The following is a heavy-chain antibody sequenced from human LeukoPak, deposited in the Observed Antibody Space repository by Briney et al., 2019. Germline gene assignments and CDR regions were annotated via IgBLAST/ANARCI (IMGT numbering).Heavy chain of an antibody. Sequence: GGSLRLSCAASGFTFSSYAMSLVRQAPGKGLEWVSAISGSGGSTYYADSVKGRFTISRDNSKNTLYLQMNSLRAEDTAVYYCAKAQRYCSSTSCYNFDYWGQGTLVTVSS. D-gene: IGHD2-2*01. V-gene: IGHV3-23*01. CDR3: AKAQRYCSSTSCYNFDY. CDR2: ISGSGGST. J-gene: IGHJ4*02. CDR1: GFTFSSYA.